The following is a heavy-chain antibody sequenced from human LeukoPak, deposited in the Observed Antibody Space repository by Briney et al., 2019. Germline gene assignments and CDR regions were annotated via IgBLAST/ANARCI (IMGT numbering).Heavy chain of an antibody. CDR2: ISSSGTT. V-gene: IGHV4-30-4*01. CDR3: AGVGNGGYGGFDY. J-gene: IGHJ4*02. Sequence: SQTLSLTCTVSSGSISSGDYYWSWIRQPPGKGLEWIGYISSSGTTYYNPSLRSRITISVDSSKSQFSLNLSSVTASDTAVYYCAGVGNGGYGGFDYWGQGTLVTVSS. D-gene: IGHD5-12*01. CDR1: SGSISSGDYY.